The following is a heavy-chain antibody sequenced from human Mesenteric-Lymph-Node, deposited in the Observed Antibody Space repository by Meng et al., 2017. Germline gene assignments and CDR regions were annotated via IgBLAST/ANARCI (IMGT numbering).Heavy chain of an antibody. V-gene: IGHV3-21*01. CDR1: GFTFDSYA. Sequence: GESLKISCAASGFTFDSYAMHWVRQVPGKGLEWVSSISSSSSYIYYADSVKGRFTISRDNAKNSLYLQMNSLRAEDTAVYYCARDRSAYCSGGSCLRDYWGQGTLVTVSS. D-gene: IGHD2-15*01. J-gene: IGHJ4*02. CDR2: ISSSSSYI. CDR3: ARDRSAYCSGGSCLRDY.